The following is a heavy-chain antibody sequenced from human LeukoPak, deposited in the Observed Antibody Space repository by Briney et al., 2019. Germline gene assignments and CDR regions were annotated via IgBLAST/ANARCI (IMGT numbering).Heavy chain of an antibody. CDR1: GYTFTSYA. D-gene: IGHD3-9*01. J-gene: IGHJ4*02. V-gene: IGHV1-3*03. Sequence: ASVKVSCTASGYTFTSYAMHWVRQAPGPRLEWMGWINAGNGNTKYSQEFQGRVTITRDTSASTAYMELSSRRSEDMAVYSCARDGYDILTGYSSPGLYYFDYWGEGTLVTVSS. CDR3: ARDGYDILTGYSSPGLYYFDY. CDR2: INAGNGNT.